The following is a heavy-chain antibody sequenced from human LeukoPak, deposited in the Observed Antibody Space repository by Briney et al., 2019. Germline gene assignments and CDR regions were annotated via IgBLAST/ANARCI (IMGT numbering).Heavy chain of an antibody. CDR3: ARARITIFRVVENAFGI. V-gene: IGHV4-30-2*01. D-gene: IGHD3-3*01. CDR1: GGSISSGDYS. Sequence: SETLSLTCAVSGGSISSGDYSWSWIPQPPGKGLEWIGYIYHSGNTYYNASVKSRVTISVDKYTNQFSMKLSSATAPDTAVYYCARARITIFRVVENAFGIGGEGTMVTVS. J-gene: IGHJ3*02. CDR2: IYHSGNT.